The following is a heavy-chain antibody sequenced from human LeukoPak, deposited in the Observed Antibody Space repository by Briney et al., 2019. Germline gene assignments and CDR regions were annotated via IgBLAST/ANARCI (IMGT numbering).Heavy chain of an antibody. D-gene: IGHD6-13*01. Sequence: TGGSLRLSCAASGFTFSRYDMHWVRQATGKGLDWVSAIDIAGDTYYPGSVKGRFTISRENAKNSLYLQMNSLRAGDTAVYYCARVAAAGKGFDYWGQGTLVTVSS. CDR2: IDIAGDT. CDR1: GFTFSRYD. CDR3: ARVAAAGKGFDY. J-gene: IGHJ4*02. V-gene: IGHV3-13*01.